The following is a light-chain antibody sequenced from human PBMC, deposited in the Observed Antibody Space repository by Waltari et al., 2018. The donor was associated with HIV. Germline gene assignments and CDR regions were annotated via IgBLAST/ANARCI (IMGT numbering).Light chain of an antibody. CDR3: SAWDSELTSWV. V-gene: IGLV2-14*01. J-gene: IGLJ3*02. CDR2: EVS. CDR1: SSDVGGYNY. Sequence: QSALTQPASVSGSPGQSITISCTGTSSDVGGYNYVSWYQQHPGKAPKLMIYEVSNRPSGVSNRFSGSKSGNTASLTISGLQAEDEADYYCSAWDSELTSWVFGGGTKLTVL.